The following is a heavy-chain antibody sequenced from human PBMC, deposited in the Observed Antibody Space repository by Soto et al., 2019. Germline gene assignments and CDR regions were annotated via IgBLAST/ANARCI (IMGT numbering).Heavy chain of an antibody. CDR3: ARDRGSSWMYKWFDP. D-gene: IGHD6-13*01. CDR2: IFYSGST. J-gene: IGHJ5*02. V-gene: IGHV4-30-4*01. Sequence: PSETLSLTCTVSGGSISSGDYYWSWIRQPPGKGLEWIGYIFYSGSTYYNPSLKSRVSISVDTSKNQFSLKLSSVTAADPAVYYCARDRGSSWMYKWFDPWGQGTLVTVS. CDR1: GGSISSGDYY.